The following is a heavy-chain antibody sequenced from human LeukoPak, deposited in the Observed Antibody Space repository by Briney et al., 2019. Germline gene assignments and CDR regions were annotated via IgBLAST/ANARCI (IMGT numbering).Heavy chain of an antibody. CDR1: GGSISSYY. V-gene: IGHV4-4*07. J-gene: IGHJ5*02. D-gene: IGHD4-17*01. CDR3: ARDLYGDYEERWLDP. CDR2: IYTSGST. Sequence: SETLSLTCTVSGGSISSYYWSWIRQPAGKGLEWIGRIYTSGSTNYNPSLKSRVTMSVDTSKIHFSLKLSSVTAADTAVYYCARDLYGDYEERWLDPWGQGTLVTVSS.